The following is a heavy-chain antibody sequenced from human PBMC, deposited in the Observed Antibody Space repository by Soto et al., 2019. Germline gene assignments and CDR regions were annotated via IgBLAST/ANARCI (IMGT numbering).Heavy chain of an antibody. CDR1: GYTFSAYT. J-gene: IGHJ3*02. CDR2: INAGSGNT. D-gene: IGHD3-3*02. Sequence: QAQLVQSGAEMKKPGASVKVSCKATGYTFSAYTMNWVRQAPGQSLEWMGWINAGSGNTKYSQNFQGRVSITRDTSASTVYMELTGLTSEDTAVYDCARDTETLGPRANDALDIWGQGTMVTVSS. CDR3: ARDTETLGPRANDALDI. V-gene: IGHV1-3*01.